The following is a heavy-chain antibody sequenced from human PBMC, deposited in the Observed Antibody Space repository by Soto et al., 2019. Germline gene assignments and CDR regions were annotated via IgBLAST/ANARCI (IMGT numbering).Heavy chain of an antibody. V-gene: IGHV1-2*02. CDR2: IHPNTGGT. CDR3: ASDFRTRGWFRQAGNFAMDV. J-gene: IGHJ6*02. CDR1: GYPYTNSY. D-gene: IGHD6-19*01. Sequence: QVQLVQSGAEVRKPGASVKVSCKASGYPYTNSYMHWVRQAPGQGLEWMGWIHPNTGGTNYAQKFQGRVTMTRDTSVSTVYMAVNRLTSDDTAIYFCASDFRTRGWFRQAGNFAMDVWGQGTTVTVS.